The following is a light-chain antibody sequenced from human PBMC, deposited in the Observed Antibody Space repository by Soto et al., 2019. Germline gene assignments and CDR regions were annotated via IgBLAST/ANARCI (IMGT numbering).Light chain of an antibody. CDR2: EVS. CDR3: SSYTSSNTLYV. Sequence: QSVLTQPASVSGSPGQSITISCTGTSSDVGGYIYVSWYQQHPGKAPKLMIYEVSNRSSGVSNRFSGSKSGNTASLTISGLQAEDEADYYCSSYTSSNTLYVFGTGTKVTVL. J-gene: IGLJ1*01. V-gene: IGLV2-14*01. CDR1: SSDVGGYIY.